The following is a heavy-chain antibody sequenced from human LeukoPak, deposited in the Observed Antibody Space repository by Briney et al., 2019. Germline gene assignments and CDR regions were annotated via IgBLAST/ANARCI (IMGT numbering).Heavy chain of an antibody. Sequence: PSETLSLTCAVYGGSFSGYYWSWIRQPPGKGLEWIGEINHSGSTNYNPSLKSRVTISVDTSKNQFSLKLTSVTAADTAVYYCASSYDSSGYPIPYWGQGTLVTVSA. V-gene: IGHV4-34*01. D-gene: IGHD3-22*01. CDR3: ASSYDSSGYPIPY. CDR1: GGSFSGYY. J-gene: IGHJ4*02. CDR2: INHSGST.